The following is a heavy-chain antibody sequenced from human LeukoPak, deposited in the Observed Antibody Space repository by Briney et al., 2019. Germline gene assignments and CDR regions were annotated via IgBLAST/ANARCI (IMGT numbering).Heavy chain of an antibody. CDR1: GFTFSNFW. Sequence: GSLRLSCAASGFTFSNFWMSWVRQTPGKGLEWVANIKQDGSEKYYVDSVKGRFTISRDNAKNTLYLQMNTLRAEDTAVYYCAKTGSSRFDYWGQGTLVTVSS. J-gene: IGHJ4*02. CDR3: AKTGSSRFDY. V-gene: IGHV3-7*03. D-gene: IGHD1-26*01. CDR2: IKQDGSEK.